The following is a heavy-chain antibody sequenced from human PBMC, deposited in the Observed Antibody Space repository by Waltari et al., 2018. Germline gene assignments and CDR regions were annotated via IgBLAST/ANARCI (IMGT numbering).Heavy chain of an antibody. CDR3: ARSGEMKGTVDY. V-gene: IGHV1-69*02. CDR2: IIPFLGIS. Sequence: HVQLEQSGAEVKKPGSSVKVSCKASGGTFRPYTVTWGRQAPGQGLEWMGSIIPFLGISKYAQSLQARLTITVDQSTNTGYMELNNLRPEDTGVYYCARSGEMKGTVDYWGQGTLVTVSS. CDR1: GGTFRPYT. D-gene: IGHD1-1*01. J-gene: IGHJ4*02.